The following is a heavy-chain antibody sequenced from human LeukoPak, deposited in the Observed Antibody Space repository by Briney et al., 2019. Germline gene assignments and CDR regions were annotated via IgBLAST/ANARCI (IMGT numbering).Heavy chain of an antibody. CDR1: GFTFSSHS. V-gene: IGHV3-7*01. J-gene: IGHJ3*01. CDR3: ARVQWLRDDVFDV. Sequence: PGGSLRLSCAASGFTFSSHSMNWVRQAPGKGLEWVATIKQDGSETYYVDSVKGRFTISRDNAKNSLYLQMNSLRGEDTAVYYCARVQWLRDDVFDVWGQGTMVTVSS. CDR2: IKQDGSET. D-gene: IGHD5-12*01.